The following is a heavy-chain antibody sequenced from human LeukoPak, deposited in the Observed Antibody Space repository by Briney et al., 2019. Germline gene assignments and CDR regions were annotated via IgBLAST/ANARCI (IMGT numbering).Heavy chain of an antibody. CDR1: GGSISSYY. CDR2: IYYSGST. V-gene: IGHV4-59*08. D-gene: IGHD5-12*01. J-gene: IGHJ5*02. Sequence: SETLSLTCTVSGGSISSYYWSWIRQPPGKGLEWIGYIYYSGSTNYNPSLKSRVTISVDTSKNQFSLKLSSVTAADTAVYYCAGGYDWGNWFDPWGQGTLVTVSS. CDR3: AGGYDWGNWFDP.